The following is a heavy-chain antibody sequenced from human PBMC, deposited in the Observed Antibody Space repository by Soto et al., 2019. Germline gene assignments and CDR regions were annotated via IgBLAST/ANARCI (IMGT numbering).Heavy chain of an antibody. CDR3: ARRFFEWFNNGLDV. D-gene: IGHD3-3*01. Sequence: QVQLVESGGGVVPPGRSLRLSCAASGFTFSDHAMHWVRQAPGKGLEWVAVISPDGGTEGQADSVKGRFAISRDNSNNTVFLERNSLTREDTAVYYCARRFFEWFNNGLDVWGQGTTVTVSS. CDR2: ISPDGGTE. J-gene: IGHJ6*02. CDR1: GFTFSDHA. V-gene: IGHV3-30*09.